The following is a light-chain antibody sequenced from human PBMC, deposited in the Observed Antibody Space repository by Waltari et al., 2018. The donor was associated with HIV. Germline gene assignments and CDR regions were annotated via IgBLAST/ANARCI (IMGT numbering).Light chain of an antibody. CDR1: SGHSTYA. V-gene: IGLV4-69*01. CDR3: QTWDTGPWV. Sequence: QLILTQSPSASASLGASVKLTCTLSSGHSTYAIAWLQHQPEKGPRFLLKLNNYGSHTRGDVILARFSGSSSGAERYLTISSLQSDDEADYYCQTWDTGPWVFGGGTKLTVL. CDR2: LNNYGSH. J-gene: IGLJ3*02.